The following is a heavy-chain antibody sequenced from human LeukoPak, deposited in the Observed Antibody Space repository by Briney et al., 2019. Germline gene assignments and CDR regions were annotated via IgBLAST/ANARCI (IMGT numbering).Heavy chain of an antibody. CDR2: ISRNSGSL. D-gene: IGHD6-19*01. V-gene: IGHV3-9*01. CDR3: AKDIFTGIAVTGTFDH. J-gene: IGHJ4*02. CDR1: GFTFDDYA. Sequence: GGSLRLSCAVAGFTFDDYAMHWVRQAPGKGLEWVSGISRNSGSLGYADSVKGRFTISRDNAKNSLYLQMNSLRAEDTALYYCAKDIFTGIAVTGTFDHWGQGTLVTVSS.